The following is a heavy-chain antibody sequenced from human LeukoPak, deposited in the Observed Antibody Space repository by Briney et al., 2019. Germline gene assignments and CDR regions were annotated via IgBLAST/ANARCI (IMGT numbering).Heavy chain of an antibody. CDR2: IYSGGST. CDR3: AGTMVRGVTHDAFDI. Sequence: GGSLRLSCAASGFTVSSNYVSWVRQAPGKGLEWVSVIYSGGSTYYADSVKGRFTISRDNSKNTLYLQMNSLRAEDTAVYYCAGTMVRGVTHDAFDIWGQGTMVTVSS. CDR1: GFTVSSNY. D-gene: IGHD3-10*01. J-gene: IGHJ3*02. V-gene: IGHV3-53*01.